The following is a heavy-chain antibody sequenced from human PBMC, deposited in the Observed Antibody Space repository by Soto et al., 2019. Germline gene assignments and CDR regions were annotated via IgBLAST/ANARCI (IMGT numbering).Heavy chain of an antibody. CDR2: ISNDGSDK. CDR3: EKISIAPAKPCYFDS. Sequence: GGSLRLSCVGSGFNFENYAFHWVRQAPGTGVEWVAVISNDGSDKYYADSVKGRFTISRDNSKDTLHLQMDSLKTEDTAVYYFEKISIAPAKPCYFDSWGQRTLVTVSS. J-gene: IGHJ4*02. V-gene: IGHV3-30*18. D-gene: IGHD6-13*01. CDR1: GFNFENYA.